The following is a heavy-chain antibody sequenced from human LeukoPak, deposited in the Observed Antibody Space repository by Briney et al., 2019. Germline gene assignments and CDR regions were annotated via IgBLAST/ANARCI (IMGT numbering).Heavy chain of an antibody. V-gene: IGHV3-66*01. D-gene: IGHD4-17*01. J-gene: IGHJ4*02. CDR1: GFTVSSNY. Sequence: GGSLRLSCAASGFTVSSNYMSWVRQAPGKGLEWVSVIYSGGSTYYADSVKGRFTISRDNSKNTLYLQMNSLRAEDTAVYYCARWVYGAYFDYWGRGILVTVSS. CDR2: IYSGGST. CDR3: ARWVYGAYFDY.